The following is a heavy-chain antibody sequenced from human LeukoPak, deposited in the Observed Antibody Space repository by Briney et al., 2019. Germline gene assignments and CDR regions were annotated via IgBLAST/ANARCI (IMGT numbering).Heavy chain of an antibody. CDR3: ARCRPWLRFDY. CDR1: GGSFSGYY. D-gene: IGHD5-12*01. Sequence: SETLSLTCAVYGGSFSGYYWSWIRQPPGKGLEWIGEINHSGSTNYNPSLKSRVTISVDTSKNQFSLKLSSVTAADTAVYYCARCRPWLRFDYWGQGTLVTVSS. V-gene: IGHV4-34*01. J-gene: IGHJ4*02. CDR2: INHSGST.